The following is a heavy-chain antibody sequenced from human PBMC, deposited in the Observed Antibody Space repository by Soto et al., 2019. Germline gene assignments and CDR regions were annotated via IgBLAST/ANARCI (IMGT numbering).Heavy chain of an antibody. J-gene: IGHJ6*02. CDR2: INHSGST. V-gene: IGHV4-34*01. CDR1: GGSFSGYY. D-gene: IGHD3-10*01. Sequence: SETLSLTCAVYGGSFSGYYWSWIRQPPGKGPEWIGEINHSGSTNYNPSLKSRVTISVDTSKNQFSLKLSSVTAADTAVYCCARPLFTMVRGVIPGYYYYGMDVWGQGTTVTVSS. CDR3: ARPLFTMVRGVIPGYYYYGMDV.